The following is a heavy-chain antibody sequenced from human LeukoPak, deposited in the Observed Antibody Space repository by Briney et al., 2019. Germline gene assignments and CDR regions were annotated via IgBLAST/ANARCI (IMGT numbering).Heavy chain of an antibody. CDR3: ARDSRGYSYGLRRYYYYYGMDV. Sequence: SVKVSCKASGGTFSSYAISWVRQAPGQGLEWMGGIIPIFGTANYAQKFQGRVTITADESTSTAYMELSSLRSEDTAVYYCARDSRGYSYGLRRYYYYYGMDVWGRGTTVTVSS. CDR2: IIPIFGTA. D-gene: IGHD5-18*01. CDR1: GGTFSSYA. J-gene: IGHJ6*02. V-gene: IGHV1-69*13.